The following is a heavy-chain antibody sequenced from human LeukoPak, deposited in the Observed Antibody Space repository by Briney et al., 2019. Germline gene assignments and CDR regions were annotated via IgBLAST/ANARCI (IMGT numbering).Heavy chain of an antibody. CDR1: GYTFTSYG. Sequence: SVKVSCKASGYTFTSYGISWVRQAPGQGLEWMGGIIPIFGTANYAQKFQGRVTITADESTSTAYMELSSLRSEDTAVYYCARDWALVGANAFDIWGQGTMVTVSS. D-gene: IGHD1-26*01. CDR2: IIPIFGTA. J-gene: IGHJ3*02. V-gene: IGHV1-69*13. CDR3: ARDWALVGANAFDI.